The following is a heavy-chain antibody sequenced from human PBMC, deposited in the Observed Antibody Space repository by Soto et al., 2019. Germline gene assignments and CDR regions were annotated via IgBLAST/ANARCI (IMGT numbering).Heavy chain of an antibody. CDR3: ARLRGEQWLVPDYFDY. Sequence: PSETLSLTCTVSGGSISSSSYYWGWIRQPPGKGLEWIGSIYYSGSTYYNPSLKSRVTISVDTSKNQFSLKLSSVTAADTAVYYCARLRGEQWLVPDYFDYWGQGTLVTVSS. CDR2: IYYSGST. CDR1: GGSISSSSYY. D-gene: IGHD6-19*01. V-gene: IGHV4-39*01. J-gene: IGHJ4*02.